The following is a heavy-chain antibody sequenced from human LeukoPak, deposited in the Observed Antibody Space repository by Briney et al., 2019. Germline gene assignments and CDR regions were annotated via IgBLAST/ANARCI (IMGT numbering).Heavy chain of an antibody. CDR2: INWNGGST. Sequence: GGSLRLSCAASGFTFDDYGMSWVRQAPGKGLEWVSGINWNGGSTGYADSVKGRFTISRDNAKNSLYLQMNSLRAEDTAVYYCARAGKPTALDDWGQGTLVTVSS. D-gene: IGHD4-11*01. CDR3: ARAGKPTALDD. CDR1: GFTFDDYG. J-gene: IGHJ4*02. V-gene: IGHV3-20*04.